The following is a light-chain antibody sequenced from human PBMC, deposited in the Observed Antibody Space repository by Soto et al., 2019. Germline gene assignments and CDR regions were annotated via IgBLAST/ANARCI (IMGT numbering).Light chain of an antibody. Sequence: DIQMTQSPSTLSASVGDRVTITCRASQNIGGWLAWYQQKPGKAPKFLIFNASSLASGVPSRFSGSGSGTEFTLTISCRQPDDFATYYFQQYNTYWTFGQGTKVDSK. V-gene: IGKV1-5*01. CDR1: QNIGGW. CDR3: QQYNTYWT. CDR2: NAS. J-gene: IGKJ1*01.